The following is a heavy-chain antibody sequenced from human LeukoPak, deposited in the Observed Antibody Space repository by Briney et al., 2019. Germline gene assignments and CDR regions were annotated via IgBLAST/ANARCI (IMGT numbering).Heavy chain of an antibody. J-gene: IGHJ4*02. CDR3: ARDILPKYCSGGSCYSGADY. CDR1: GFTFSSYA. Sequence: AGRSLRLSYAASGFTFSSYAMHWVRQAPGKGLEWVAVISYDGSNKYYADSVKGRFTISRDNSKNTLYLQMNSLRAEDTAVYYCARDILPKYCSGGSCYSGADYWGQGTLVTVSS. CDR2: ISYDGSNK. D-gene: IGHD2-15*01. V-gene: IGHV3-30-3*01.